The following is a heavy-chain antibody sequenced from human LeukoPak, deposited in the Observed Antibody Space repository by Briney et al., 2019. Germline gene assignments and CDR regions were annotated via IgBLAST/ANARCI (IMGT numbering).Heavy chain of an antibody. Sequence: ASVKVSCKASGYTFTSYYMHWVRQAPGQGLEWMGIINPSGGSTSYAQKLQGRVTMTTDTSTSTAYMELRSLRSDDTAVYYCAKTYDFWSGYFDYWGQGTLVTVSS. J-gene: IGHJ4*02. CDR2: INPSGGST. CDR1: GYTFTSYY. CDR3: AKTYDFWSGYFDY. D-gene: IGHD3-3*01. V-gene: IGHV1-46*01.